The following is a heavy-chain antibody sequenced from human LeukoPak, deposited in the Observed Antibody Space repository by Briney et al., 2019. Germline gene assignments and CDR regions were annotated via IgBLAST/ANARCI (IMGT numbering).Heavy chain of an antibody. CDR3: ARDSYYYDSSGYSEYYFDY. Sequence: SETLSLTCTVSGGSISSYYWSWIRQPPGKGLEWIGYIYYSGSTNYNPSLKSRVTISVDASKNQFSLKLSSVTAADTAVYYCARDSYYYDSSGYSEYYFDYWGQGTLVTVSS. V-gene: IGHV4-59*12. D-gene: IGHD3-22*01. CDR2: IYYSGST. CDR1: GGSISSYY. J-gene: IGHJ4*02.